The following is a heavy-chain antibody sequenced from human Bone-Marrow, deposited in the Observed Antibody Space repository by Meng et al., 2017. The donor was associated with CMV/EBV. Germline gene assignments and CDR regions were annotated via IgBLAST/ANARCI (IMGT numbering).Heavy chain of an antibody. CDR1: GFTFSSYA. CDR2: IGSDGSST. D-gene: IGHD1-26*01. V-gene: IGHV3-64*02. J-gene: IGHJ4*02. CDR3: ASRGATGTPY. Sequence: GESLKISCAASGFTFSSYAMHWVRQAPGRGLEYVSAIGSDGSSTSYADSVKGRFTISRDNSKNTLYLQMNSLRAEDTAVYYCASRGATGTPYWGQGTLVTVSS.